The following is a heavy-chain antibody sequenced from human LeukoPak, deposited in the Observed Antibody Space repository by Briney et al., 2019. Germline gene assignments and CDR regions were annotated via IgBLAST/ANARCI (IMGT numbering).Heavy chain of an antibody. CDR2: IKSKTDGGTT. J-gene: IGHJ4*02. V-gene: IGHV3-15*01. CDR1: GFTFSNAW. Sequence: AGSLRLSCAASGFTFSNAWMSWVRQAPGKGLEWVGRIKSKTDGGTTDYAAPVKGRFTISRDDSKNTLYLQMNSLKTEDTAVYYCTTGKTEKAGYFDYWGQGTLVTVSS. CDR3: TTGKTEKAGYFDY.